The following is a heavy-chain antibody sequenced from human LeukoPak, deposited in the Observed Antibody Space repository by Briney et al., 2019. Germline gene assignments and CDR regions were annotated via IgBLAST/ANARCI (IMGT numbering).Heavy chain of an antibody. J-gene: IGHJ4*02. CDR3: ARRLGGTSTGFDY. Sequence: SETLSLTCTVSGDSVSSDNYYWSWIRQPPGKGLEWIGSIHYSGSTTYNPSLKSRVTISVDTSKNQFSLKLSSVTAADTAVYYCARRLGGTSTGFDYWGQGTLVTVSS. D-gene: IGHD2-2*01. CDR2: IHYSGST. V-gene: IGHV4-61*01. CDR1: GDSVSSDNYY.